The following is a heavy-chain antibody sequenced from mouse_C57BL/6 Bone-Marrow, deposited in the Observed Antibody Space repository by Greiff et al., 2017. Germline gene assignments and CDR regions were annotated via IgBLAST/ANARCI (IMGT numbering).Heavy chain of an antibody. CDR3: ASHYDGGYWYFDV. D-gene: IGHD1-2*01. J-gene: IGHJ1*03. CDR2: IWRGGST. V-gene: IGHV2-5*01. Sequence: VKLMESGPGLVQPSQSLSITCTVSGFSLTSYGVHWVRQSPGKGLEWLGVIWRGGSTDYNAAFMSRLSITKDNSKSQVFFKMNSLQADDTAIYYCASHYDGGYWYFDVWGTGTTVTVSS. CDR1: GFSLTSYG.